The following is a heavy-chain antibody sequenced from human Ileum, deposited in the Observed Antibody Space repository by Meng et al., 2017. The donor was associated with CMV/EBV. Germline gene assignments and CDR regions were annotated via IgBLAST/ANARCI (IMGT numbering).Heavy chain of an antibody. CDR1: GFTVSDNY. Sequence: GGSLRLSCAASGFTVSDNYMSWDRQAPGKGLEWVSLIYGGATTYYADSVKGRFSITRDNTKNTVSLQMSSLRAEETAVYYCSGGFYNSRGYTIYWGQGTLVTVSS. D-gene: IGHD3-22*01. V-gene: IGHV3-53*01. J-gene: IGHJ4*02. CDR3: SGGFYNSRGYTIY. CDR2: IYGGATT.